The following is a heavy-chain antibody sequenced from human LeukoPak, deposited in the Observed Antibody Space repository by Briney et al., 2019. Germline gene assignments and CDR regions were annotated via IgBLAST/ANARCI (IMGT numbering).Heavy chain of an antibody. CDR1: GFTFSKAY. V-gene: IGHV3-15*01. CDR2: IRSKKDGATT. CDR3: INQKTYYYDSSGYHRAFDF. Sequence: RGSLRLSCAASGFTFSKAYMNGVRQAPGEGVEWVGRIRSKKDGATTDYAAPVKNRFTISRDDSTNTLYLQMNSLKTEDTAVYYCINQKTYYYDSSGYHRAFDFWGQGTMVTVSS. J-gene: IGHJ3*01. D-gene: IGHD3-22*01.